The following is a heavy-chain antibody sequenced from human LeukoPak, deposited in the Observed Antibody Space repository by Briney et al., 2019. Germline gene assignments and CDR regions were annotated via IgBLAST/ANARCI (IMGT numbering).Heavy chain of an antibody. CDR3: ARDCSSTSSMDY. V-gene: IGHV3-21*01. Sequence: PGGSLRLSCAASGFTFSSYSMNWVRQAPGKGLAWVSSISSSSSYIYYADSVKGRFTISRDNAKNSLYLQMNSLRAEDTAVYYCARDCSSTSSMDYWGQGTLVTVSS. J-gene: IGHJ4*02. CDR2: ISSSSSYI. D-gene: IGHD2-2*01. CDR1: GFTFSSYS.